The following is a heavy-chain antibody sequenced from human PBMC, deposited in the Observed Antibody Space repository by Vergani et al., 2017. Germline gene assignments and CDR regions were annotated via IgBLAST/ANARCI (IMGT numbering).Heavy chain of an antibody. Sequence: VQLVESGGGVVQPGRSLRLSCAASGFTFSSYGMHWVRQAPGKGLEWVSAISGSGGSTYYADSVKGRFTISRDNSKNTLYLQMNSLRAEDTAVYYCAKVGYYDSSGYGVWYFDLWGRGTLVTVSS. D-gene: IGHD3-22*01. V-gene: IGHV3-23*04. CDR1: GFTFSSYG. CDR3: AKVGYYDSSGYGVWYFDL. J-gene: IGHJ2*01. CDR2: ISGSGGST.